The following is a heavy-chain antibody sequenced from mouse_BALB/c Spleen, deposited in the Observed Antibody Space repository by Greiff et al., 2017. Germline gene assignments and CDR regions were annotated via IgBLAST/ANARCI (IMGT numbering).Heavy chain of an antibody. Sequence: EVKLVEPGGGLVKLGGSLKLSCAASGFTFSSYYMSWVRQTPEKRLELVAAINSNGGSTYYPDTVKGRFTISRDNAKNTLYLQMSSLKSEDTALYYCARQDYGGWFAYWGQGTLVTVSA. CDR3: ARQDYGGWFAY. V-gene: IGHV5-6-2*01. CDR2: INSNGGST. J-gene: IGHJ3*01. CDR1: GFTFSSYY. D-gene: IGHD1-1*01.